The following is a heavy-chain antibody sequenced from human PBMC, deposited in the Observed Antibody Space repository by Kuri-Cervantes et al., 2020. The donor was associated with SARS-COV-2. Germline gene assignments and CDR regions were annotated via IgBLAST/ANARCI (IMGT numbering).Heavy chain of an antibody. Sequence: GSVQDSCKASGYTFTSYDINWVRQATGQGLEWMGWMNPNSGNTGNAQKFQGRVTMTRNTSTNTDYMELMNLRSEDTAVYYCSRDYGGKGIYFDYWGQGTLVTVSS. D-gene: IGHD4-23*01. V-gene: IGHV1-8*01. CDR2: MNPNSGNT. J-gene: IGHJ4*02. CDR1: GYTFTSYD. CDR3: SRDYGGKGIYFDY.